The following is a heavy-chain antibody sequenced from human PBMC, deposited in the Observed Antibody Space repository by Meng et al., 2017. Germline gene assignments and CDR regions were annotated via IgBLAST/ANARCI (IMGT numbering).Heavy chain of an antibody. V-gene: IGHV3-11*04. CDR1: GFTFSDYY. D-gene: IGHD2-15*01. Sequence: GGSLRLSCAASGFTFSDYYMSWIRQAPGKGLEWVSYISSSGSTIYYADSVKGRFTISRDNAKNSLYLQMNSLRAEYTAVYYCARGYCSGSSCYDAFDIWGQGTMVTVSS. CDR3: ARGYCSGSSCYDAFDI. J-gene: IGHJ3*02. CDR2: ISSSGSTI.